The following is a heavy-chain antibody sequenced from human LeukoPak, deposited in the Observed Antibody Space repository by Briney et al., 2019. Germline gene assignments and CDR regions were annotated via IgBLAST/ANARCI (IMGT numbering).Heavy chain of an antibody. CDR2: IHYSGTT. Sequence: SETLSLTCTVSGGSISSYHWSWIRQPPGKGLEWIGYIHYSGTTNYNPSLKSRVTISVDTSKNQFSLKVSSVTAADTAVYYCARDGVHQGGYYSYYMDVWGKGTTVTVSS. J-gene: IGHJ6*03. V-gene: IGHV4-59*01. D-gene: IGHD2-8*01. CDR1: GGSISSYH. CDR3: ARDGVHQGGYYSYYMDV.